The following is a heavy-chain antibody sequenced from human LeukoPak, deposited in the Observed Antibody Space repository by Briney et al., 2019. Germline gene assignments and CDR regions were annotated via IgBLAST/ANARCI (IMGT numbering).Heavy chain of an antibody. Sequence: SETLSLTCTIPGDSTNTYFWSWIRQPPGKGLEWIGYIYYTGTTNYNPSLKSRVTISVDTSKNQLSLKVSSVTAADTGVYYCASKSTDHGELRFDYWGQGTLVTVSS. J-gene: IGHJ4*02. V-gene: IGHV4-59*01. CDR1: GDSTNTYF. D-gene: IGHD4-17*01. CDR3: ASKSTDHGELRFDY. CDR2: IYYTGTT.